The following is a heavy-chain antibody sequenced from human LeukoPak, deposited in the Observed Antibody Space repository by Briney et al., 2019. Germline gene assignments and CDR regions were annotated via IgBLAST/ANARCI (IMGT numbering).Heavy chain of an antibody. CDR2: IYDSGNA. CDR1: GGSVRSGGYC. J-gene: IGHJ4*02. Sequence: SETLSLTCTVSGGSVRSGGYCLNWIRQHPGEGLEWIGFIYDSGNAYYNPSYNPSLKSRVTISVDTSKNQFSLKLSSVTAADTAVYYCARGPLDSGYTYFDYWGQGTLVSVAS. V-gene: IGHV4-61*08. CDR3: ARGPLDSGYTYFDY. D-gene: IGHD5-12*01.